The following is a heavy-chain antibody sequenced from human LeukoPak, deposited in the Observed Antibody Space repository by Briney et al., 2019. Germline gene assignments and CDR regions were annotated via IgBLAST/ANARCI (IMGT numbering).Heavy chain of an antibody. D-gene: IGHD6-6*01. CDR1: GFTFSSYW. Sequence: GGSLRLSCAASGFTFSSYWMHWVRQAPGKGMVWVSRINTHGSSTSYADSVKGRFTISRDNAKNTLFLQMNSLRAEDTAVYYCARVWSIGAPYFDYWGQGTLVTVSS. J-gene: IGHJ4*02. V-gene: IGHV3-74*01. CDR3: ARVWSIGAPYFDY. CDR2: INTHGSST.